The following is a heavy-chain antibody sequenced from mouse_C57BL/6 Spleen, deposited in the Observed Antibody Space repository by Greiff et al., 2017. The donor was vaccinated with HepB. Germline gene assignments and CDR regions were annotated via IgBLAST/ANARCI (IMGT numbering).Heavy chain of an antibody. Sequence: EVQRVESGPGLVKPSQSLSLTCSVTGYSITSGYYWNWIRQFPGNKLEWMGYISYDGSNNYNPSLKNRISITRDTSKNQFFLKLNSVTTEDTATYYCARDSYDGSWFAYWGQGTLVTVSA. D-gene: IGHD2-3*01. CDR2: ISYDGSN. CDR3: ARDSYDGSWFAY. CDR1: GYSITSGYY. J-gene: IGHJ3*01. V-gene: IGHV3-6*01.